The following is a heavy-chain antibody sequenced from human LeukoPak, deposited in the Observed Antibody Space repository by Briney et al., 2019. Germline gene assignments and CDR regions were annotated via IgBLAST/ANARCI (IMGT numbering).Heavy chain of an antibody. CDR3: ARFIVVVEENWFDP. CDR1: GGSISSYY. CDR2: IYCRGST. V-gene: IGHV4-59*01. Sequence: SETLSLTCSVSGGSISSYYWSWLRQPPGKGLEWVGHIYCRGSTKYNPSRKSRVTRSVDTSKKQFSLKLSSVTAADTAVYYCARFIVVVEENWFDPWGQGTLVTVSS. J-gene: IGHJ5*02. D-gene: IGHD2-15*01.